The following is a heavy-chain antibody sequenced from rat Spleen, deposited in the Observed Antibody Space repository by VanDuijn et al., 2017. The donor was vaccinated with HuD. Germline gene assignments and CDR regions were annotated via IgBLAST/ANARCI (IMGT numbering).Heavy chain of an antibody. V-gene: IGHV5-7*01. D-gene: IGHD1-12*01. CDR2: IVDDGSNT. CDR1: GFTFSDYT. Sequence: EVQLVESGGGLVQPGGSLKLSCSASGFTFSDYTMAWVRQAPKKGLEWVAAIVDDGSNTFYRDSVKGRFTISRENAENTVYLQMNSLRSEDTATYYCARSLSYAHYFWYFDFWGPGTMVTVSS. CDR3: ARSLSYAHYFWYFDF. J-gene: IGHJ1*01.